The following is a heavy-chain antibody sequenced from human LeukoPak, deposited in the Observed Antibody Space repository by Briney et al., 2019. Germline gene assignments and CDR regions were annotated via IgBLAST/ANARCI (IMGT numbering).Heavy chain of an antibody. J-gene: IGHJ4*02. Sequence: PSETLSLTCAVSGGSISSSNWWSWVRQPPGKGLEWIGEIYHSGSTNYNPSLKSRVTISVDKSKNQFSLKLSSVTAADTAVYYCARDRSNNWNGDYFDYWGQGTLVTVSS. CDR1: GGSISSSNW. V-gene: IGHV4-4*02. D-gene: IGHD1-1*01. CDR2: IYHSGST. CDR3: ARDRSNNWNGDYFDY.